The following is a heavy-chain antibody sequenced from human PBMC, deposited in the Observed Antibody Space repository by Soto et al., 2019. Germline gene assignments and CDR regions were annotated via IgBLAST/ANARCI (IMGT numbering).Heavy chain of an antibody. D-gene: IGHD3-9*01. V-gene: IGHV4-59*01. J-gene: IGHJ4*02. CDR2: IYYSGST. CDR1: GGSISSYY. CDR3: ARARLYYDIAVYYFDY. Sequence: SETLSLICTVSGGSISSYYWSWIRQPPGKGLEWIGYIYYSGSTNYNPSLKSRVTISVDTSKNQFSLKLSSVTAADTAVYYCARARLYYDIAVYYFDYWGQGTLVTVSS.